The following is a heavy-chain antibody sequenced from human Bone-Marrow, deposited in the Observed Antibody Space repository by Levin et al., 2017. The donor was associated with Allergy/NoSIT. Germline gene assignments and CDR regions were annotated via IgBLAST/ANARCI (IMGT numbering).Heavy chain of an antibody. V-gene: IGHV2-5*02. Sequence: KGSGPTLVKPTQTLTLTCTFSGFLLTTTGVGVGWIRQPPGKALEWLALIYWDDVVRYSPSLKPRLTITKDTSKTQVVLTMTNMDPVDTATYFCAHVTINDDDDFFLGWDVWGQGTTVTVSS. D-gene: IGHD4-17*01. CDR1: GFLLTTTGVG. J-gene: IGHJ6*02. CDR3: AHVTINDDDDFFLGWDV. CDR2: IYWDDVV.